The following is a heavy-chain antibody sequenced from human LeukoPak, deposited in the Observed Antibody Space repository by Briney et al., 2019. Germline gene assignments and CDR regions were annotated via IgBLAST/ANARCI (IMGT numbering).Heavy chain of an antibody. J-gene: IGHJ6*03. CDR2: ISAYNGNT. V-gene: IGHV1-18*01. D-gene: IGHD2-2*01. Sequence: ASVKVPCKASGYTFTSYGISWVRQAPGQGLEWMGWISAYNGNTNYAQKLQGRVTMTTDTSTSTAYMELRSLRSDDTAVYYCARVADCSSTSYYALYYYYYMDVWGKGTTVTISS. CDR1: GYTFTSYG. CDR3: ARVADCSSTSYYALYYYYYMDV.